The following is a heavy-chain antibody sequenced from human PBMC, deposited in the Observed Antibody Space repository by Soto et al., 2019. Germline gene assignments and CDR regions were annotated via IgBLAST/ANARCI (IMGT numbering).Heavy chain of an antibody. CDR1: GGTFISYA. CDR2: IIPIFGTA. V-gene: IGHV1-69*13. Sequence: SVKVSCKASGGTFISYAISWVRQAPGQGLEWMGGIIPIFGTANYAQKFQGRVTITADESTSTAYMELSSLRSEDTAVYYCAISRGLYYYDSSGYPPEGMDVWGQGTTVTVS. J-gene: IGHJ6*02. D-gene: IGHD3-22*01. CDR3: AISRGLYYYDSSGYPPEGMDV.